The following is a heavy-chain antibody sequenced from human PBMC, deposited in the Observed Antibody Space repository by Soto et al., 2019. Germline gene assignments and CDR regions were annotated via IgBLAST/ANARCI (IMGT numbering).Heavy chain of an antibody. CDR2: FNYSGST. D-gene: IGHD2-21*02. Sequence: QLHLQESGPGLLKPSETVSLTCTVSGGSISGRTYYWVCIRQPPGKGLEWIGSFNYSGSTNYNPSLKNRVTISVDTSTNQYSLNLTAVTAADPAVYDGAMRPGRYGDGDCDSGSFDYWGHGALVTVSS. CDR3: AMRPGRYGDGDCDSGSFDY. V-gene: IGHV4-39*01. J-gene: IGHJ4*01. CDR1: GGSISGRTYY.